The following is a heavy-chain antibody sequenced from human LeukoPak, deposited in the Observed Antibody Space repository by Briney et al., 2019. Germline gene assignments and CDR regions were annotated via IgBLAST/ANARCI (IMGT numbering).Heavy chain of an antibody. CDR3: AGAPRGYSYGYALDY. CDR2: ISYDGSIN. CDR1: GVSSSSSA. D-gene: IGHD5-18*01. V-gene: IGHV3-30*04. Sequence: VGSLRLSCVASGVSSSSSAMQWGREALGEGLEWVAVISYDGSINYYADSVKGRFTISRDNSKNTLYLQMNSLRAEDTAVYYCAGAPRGYSYGYALDYWGQGTLVTVSS. J-gene: IGHJ4*02.